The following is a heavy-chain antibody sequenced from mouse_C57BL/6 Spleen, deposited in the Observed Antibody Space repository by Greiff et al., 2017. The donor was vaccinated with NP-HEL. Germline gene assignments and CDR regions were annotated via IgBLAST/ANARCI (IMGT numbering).Heavy chain of an antibody. CDR1: GYTFTSYW. V-gene: IGHV1-53*01. CDR3: ARTGVFYYAMDY. CDR2: INPSNGGT. J-gene: IGHJ4*01. Sequence: QVQLKQPGTELVKPGASVKLSCKASGYTFTSYWMHWVKQRPGQGLEWIGNINPSNGGTNYNEKFKSKATLTVDKSSSTAYMQLSSLTSEDSAVYYCARTGVFYYAMDYGGQGTSVTVSS.